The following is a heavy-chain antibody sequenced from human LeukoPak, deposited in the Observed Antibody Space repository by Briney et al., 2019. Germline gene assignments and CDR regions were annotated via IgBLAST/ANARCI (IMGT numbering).Heavy chain of an antibody. CDR3: ASSPSSSSSWYPEYPLLVTSYFDY. V-gene: IGHV3-23*01. CDR1: GFTFGNYG. J-gene: IGHJ4*02. D-gene: IGHD6-13*01. CDR2: ISGSGGST. Sequence: PGGSLRLSCAASGFTFGNYGMSWVRQAPGKGLEWVSAISGSGGSTYYADSVKGRFTISRDNSKNTLYLQMNSLRAEDTAVYYCASSPSSSSSWYPEYPLLVTSYFDYWAQGTLVTVSS.